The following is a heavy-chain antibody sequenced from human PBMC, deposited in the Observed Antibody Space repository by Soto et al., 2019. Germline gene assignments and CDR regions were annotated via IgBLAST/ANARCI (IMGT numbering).Heavy chain of an antibody. D-gene: IGHD3-22*01. V-gene: IGHV3-23*01. CDR3: AKDRIYYDSIGYFYHDAFDI. CDR2: ISGSGDST. Sequence: GGSLILSCAASGFTFSSYAMSWVRQAPGKGLEWVSAISGSGDSTYYADSVKGRFTISRDNSKNTLYLQMNSLRAEDTAVYYCAKDRIYYDSIGYFYHDAFDIWGQGTMVTVSS. J-gene: IGHJ3*02. CDR1: GFTFSSYA.